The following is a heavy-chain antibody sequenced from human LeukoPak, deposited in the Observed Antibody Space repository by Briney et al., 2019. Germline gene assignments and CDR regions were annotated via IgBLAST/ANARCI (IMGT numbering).Heavy chain of an antibody. CDR3: TRDFDFSSAI. J-gene: IGHJ4*02. D-gene: IGHD3-3*01. V-gene: IGHV3-74*01. Sequence: GGSLRLSCAASGFTFSSYWLHWVRQAPGKGLVWVSRISPDGSTTGHADSVKGRFTTSRDNAKNTLFLQMNSLRAEDTAVYYCTRDFDFSSAIWGQGTLVTVSS. CDR2: ISPDGSTT. CDR1: GFTFSSYW.